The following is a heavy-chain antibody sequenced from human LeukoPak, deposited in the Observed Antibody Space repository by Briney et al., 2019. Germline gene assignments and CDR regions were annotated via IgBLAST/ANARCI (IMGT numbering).Heavy chain of an antibody. CDR3: ARADSSIAARLTRSSIFNYYYYMDV. D-gene: IGHD6-6*01. J-gene: IGHJ6*03. V-gene: IGHV3-7*01. Sequence: GGSLRLSCAASEFTFISYWMTWVRQAPGKGLEWVANIKQDGSEKYYVDSVKGRFTISRDNAKNSLYLQMNSLRAEDTAVYYCARADSSIAARLTRSSIFNYYYYMDVWGKGTTVTVSS. CDR1: EFTFISYW. CDR2: IKQDGSEK.